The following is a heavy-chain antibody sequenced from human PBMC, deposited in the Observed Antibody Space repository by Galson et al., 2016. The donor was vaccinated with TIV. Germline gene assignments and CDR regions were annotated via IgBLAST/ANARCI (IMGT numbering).Heavy chain of an antibody. CDR1: GGTFSRSA. CDR2: IIPLLSST. Sequence: SVKVSYKASGGTFSRSAISWVRQAPGQGLEWVRGIIPLLSSTSYGQKFQGRLTITADESLTTAYMQLTVLPSDDTALYYRAGGPGPAGIVGIYYNMDVRGQGTTVIVSS. V-gene: IGHV1-69*13. D-gene: IGHD1-26*01. J-gene: IGHJ6*02. CDR3: AGGPGPAGIVGIYYNMDV.